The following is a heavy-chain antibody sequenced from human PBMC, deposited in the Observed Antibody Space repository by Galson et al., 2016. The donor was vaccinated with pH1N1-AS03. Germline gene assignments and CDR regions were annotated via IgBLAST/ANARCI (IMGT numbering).Heavy chain of an antibody. J-gene: IGHJ6*02. Sequence: SCKASGFIFSNFEFNWLRQAPGKGLEWVARISPSGRNIYYAHTLQGRFTIARDTAKNSLYLQMNSLRAEDTALYFCACCCSANSYYYCVDVWGQGTTVTVSS. D-gene: IGHD3-10*02. CDR2: ISPSGRNI. V-gene: IGHV3-48*03. CDR1: GFIFSNFE. CDR3: ACCCSANSYYYCVDV.